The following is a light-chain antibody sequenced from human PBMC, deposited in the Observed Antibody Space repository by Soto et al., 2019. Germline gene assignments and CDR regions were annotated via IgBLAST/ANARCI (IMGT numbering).Light chain of an antibody. CDR1: SSDVGGYNY. J-gene: IGLJ1*01. CDR2: DVS. V-gene: IGLV2-14*01. Sequence: TEPSRVSVSTGQAIAISSTETSSDVGGYNYVSWYQQHPGKAPKLMIYDVSNRPSGVSNRFSGSKSGNTASLTISGLQAEDEADYYCSSYTSSSPYVFGTGTKVTVL. CDR3: SSYTSSSPYV.